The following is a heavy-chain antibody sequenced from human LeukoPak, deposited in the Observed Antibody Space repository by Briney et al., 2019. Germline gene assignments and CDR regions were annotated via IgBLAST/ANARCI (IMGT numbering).Heavy chain of an antibody. J-gene: IGHJ4*02. Sequence: SVKVSCKASGGTFSSYAISWVRQAPGQGLEWMGGIIPIFGTANYAQKFQGRVTITTGESTSTAYMELSSLRSEDTAVYYCARALHSSSSPFDYWGQGTLVTVSS. CDR3: ARALHSSSSPFDY. CDR2: IIPIFGTA. D-gene: IGHD6-6*01. CDR1: GGTFSSYA. V-gene: IGHV1-69*05.